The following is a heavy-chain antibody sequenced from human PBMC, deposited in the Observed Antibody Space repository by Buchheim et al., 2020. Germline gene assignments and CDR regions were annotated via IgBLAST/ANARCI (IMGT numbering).Heavy chain of an antibody. CDR3: ARDGRDSSGWYGIDY. CDR1: GGSFSGYY. CDR2: INHSGST. D-gene: IGHD6-19*01. J-gene: IGHJ4*02. Sequence: QVQLQQWGAGLLKPSETLSLTCAVYGGSFSGYYWSWIRQPPGKGLEWIGEINHSGSTNYNPSLKSRVTISVDTSKNQFSLKLSSVTAADTAVYYCARDGRDSSGWYGIDYWGQGTL. V-gene: IGHV4-34*01.